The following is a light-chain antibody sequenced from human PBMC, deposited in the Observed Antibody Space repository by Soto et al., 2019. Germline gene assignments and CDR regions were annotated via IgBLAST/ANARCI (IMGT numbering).Light chain of an antibody. CDR3: MQALQTPWT. CDR1: KGLRLSKGTTY. Sequence: DIVMTQSPLSLPSTPGNPASIPSRPGKGLRLSKGTTYLDWYLQKPGQSPQLLIYLGSNRASGVPDRFSGSGSGTDFTLKISRVEAEDVGVYYCMQALQTPWTFGQGTKVEIK. J-gene: IGKJ1*01. V-gene: IGKV2-28*01. CDR2: LGS.